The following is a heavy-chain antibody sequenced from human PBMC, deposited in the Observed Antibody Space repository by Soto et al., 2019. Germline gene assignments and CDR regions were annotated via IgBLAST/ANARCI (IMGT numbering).Heavy chain of an antibody. V-gene: IGHV4-59*01. CDR1: GGSIRGYV. CDR2: IYYTGST. D-gene: IGHD3-9*01. CDR3: ARKGPEDWPLDY. Sequence: PSETLSLTCSVSGGSIRGYVWSWIRQSPGKGLEWIGYIYYTGSTRYNPSLKSRVTLSVDTSKNQVVLTMTNMDPMDTGTYYCARKGPEDWPLDYWGQGTLVTVSS. J-gene: IGHJ4*02.